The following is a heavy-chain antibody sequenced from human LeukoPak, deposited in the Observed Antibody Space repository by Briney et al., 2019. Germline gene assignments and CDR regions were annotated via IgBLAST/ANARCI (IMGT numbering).Heavy chain of an antibody. V-gene: IGHV4-4*07. J-gene: IGHJ5*02. Sequence: SETLSLTCTVAGGSISSYYWSWNRQPAGKGLEWIGRIYTSGSTNYNPSLKSRVTMSVDTSKNQFSLTLRSVTAADTAVYYCARGGEDYYDSSGYQSPYNWFDPWGQGTLVTVSS. CDR3: ARGGEDYYDSSGYQSPYNWFDP. CDR2: IYTSGST. D-gene: IGHD3-22*01. CDR1: GGSISSYY.